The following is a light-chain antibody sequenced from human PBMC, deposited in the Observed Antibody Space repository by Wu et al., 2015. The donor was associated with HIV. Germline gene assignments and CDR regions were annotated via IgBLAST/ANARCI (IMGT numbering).Light chain of an antibody. CDR3: QQLNSYPIT. J-gene: IGKJ4*01. CDR1: QGISSY. CDR2: AAS. V-gene: IGKV1-9*01. Sequence: DIQLTQSPSFLSASVGDRVTITCRASQGISSYLAWYQQKPRKAPKLLIYAASTLQSGVPSRFSGSGSGTEFILTISSLQPEDFAAYYCQQLNSYPITFGGGTRVEIK.